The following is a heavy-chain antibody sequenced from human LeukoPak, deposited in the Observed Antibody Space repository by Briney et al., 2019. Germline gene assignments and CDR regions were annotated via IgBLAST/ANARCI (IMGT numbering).Heavy chain of an antibody. Sequence: GASVKVSCKASGGTFSSYAISWVRQAPGQGLEWMGGTIPILGTANYAQKFQGRVTITADESTSTVYMEVSSLSSEDTAVYYCASIHSSGYYSDYWGQGTLVTVSS. V-gene: IGHV1-69*13. CDR1: GGTFSSYA. CDR2: TIPILGTA. J-gene: IGHJ4*02. D-gene: IGHD3-22*01. CDR3: ASIHSSGYYSDY.